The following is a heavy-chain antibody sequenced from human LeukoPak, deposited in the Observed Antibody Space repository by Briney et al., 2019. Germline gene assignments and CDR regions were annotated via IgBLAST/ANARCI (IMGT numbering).Heavy chain of an antibody. CDR2: IFPGDSDT. CDR1: GYSFTNYW. Sequence: GESLKISCKGSGYSFTNYWIGWVRQMPGKGLEWMGIIFPGDSDTRYSPSFQGQVTFSADKSVSTAYLQWSSLKASDTATYYCARPAEYSSSWWGTFDYWGQGTLVTVSS. J-gene: IGHJ4*02. CDR3: ARPAEYSSSWWGTFDY. V-gene: IGHV5-51*01. D-gene: IGHD6-13*01.